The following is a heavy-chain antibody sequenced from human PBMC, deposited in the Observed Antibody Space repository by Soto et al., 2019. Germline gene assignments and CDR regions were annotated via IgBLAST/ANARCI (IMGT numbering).Heavy chain of an antibody. D-gene: IGHD3-10*01. CDR3: ARDAGTLSYYYYGMDV. Sequence: EVQLVETGGGLIQPGGSLRLSCAASGFTVSSNYMSWVRQAPGKGLEWVSVIYSGGSTYYADSVKGRFTISRDNSKNTLYLQMNSLRAEDTAVYYCARDAGTLSYYYYGMDVWGQGTTVTVSS. CDR2: IYSGGST. J-gene: IGHJ6*02. V-gene: IGHV3-53*02. CDR1: GFTVSSNY.